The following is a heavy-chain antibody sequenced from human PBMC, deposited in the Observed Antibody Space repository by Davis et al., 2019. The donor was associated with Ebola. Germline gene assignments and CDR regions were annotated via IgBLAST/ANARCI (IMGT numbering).Heavy chain of an antibody. J-gene: IGHJ4*02. Sequence: GESLKISCAASGFTFSTHGIHWLRQAPGKGLEWVAFISYHGNVKYFRDSVKGRFTISRDNSENTLYLQMNSLTADDTAVYYCARAVFHEVLDYWGQGTLVTVSS. CDR3: ARAVFHEVLDY. V-gene: IGHV3-30*03. CDR1: GFTFSTHG. D-gene: IGHD3-3*01. CDR2: ISYHGNVK.